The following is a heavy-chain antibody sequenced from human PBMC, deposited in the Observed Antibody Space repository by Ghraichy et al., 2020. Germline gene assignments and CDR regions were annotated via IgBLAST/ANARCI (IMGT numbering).Heavy chain of an antibody. CDR2: INHSGST. Sequence: SETLSLTCAVYGGSFSGYYWSWIRQPPGKGLEWIGEINHSGSTNYNPSLKSRVTISVDTSKNQFSLKLSSVTAADTAVYYCARGTVTTVSFVYWGQGTLVTVSS. V-gene: IGHV4-34*01. CDR3: ARGTVTTVSFVY. D-gene: IGHD4-11*01. J-gene: IGHJ4*02. CDR1: GGSFSGYY.